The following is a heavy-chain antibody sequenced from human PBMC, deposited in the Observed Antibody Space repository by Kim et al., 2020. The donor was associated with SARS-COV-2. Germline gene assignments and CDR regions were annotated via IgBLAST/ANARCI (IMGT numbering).Heavy chain of an antibody. CDR2: INANSGGT. J-gene: IGHJ4*02. D-gene: IGHD4-17*01. CDR1: ENAFTDYY. Sequence: ASVKVSCKAFENAFTDYYIHWVRQAPGHGLEWMGWINANSGGTTYAQNFQGRVTMTRDTSINTAYMELNSLRSDDKAVYFCARGANGVNDYWCQGTLVTV. V-gene: IGHV1-2*02. CDR3: ARGANGVNDY.